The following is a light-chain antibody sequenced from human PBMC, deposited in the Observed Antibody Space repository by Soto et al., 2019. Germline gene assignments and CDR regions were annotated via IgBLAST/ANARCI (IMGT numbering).Light chain of an antibody. Sequence: EINLTQSPSTLSLSQGEGATLSCRASQSVASYLAWYQQKPGQAPRLLIYDASNRATGIPARFSGSGSGTEFNMTISSLQSEDFAVYYCQQYNNWPRATFGGGTKVDIK. CDR3: QQYNNWPRAT. CDR1: QSVASY. CDR2: DAS. J-gene: IGKJ4*01. V-gene: IGKV3-11*01.